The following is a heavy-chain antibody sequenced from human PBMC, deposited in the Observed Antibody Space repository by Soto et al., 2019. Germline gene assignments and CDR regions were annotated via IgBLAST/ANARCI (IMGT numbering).Heavy chain of an antibody. CDR2: IWYDGSNK. CDR3: ARDLYYDILTGYYPILDY. J-gene: IGHJ4*02. V-gene: IGHV3-33*01. CDR1: GFTFSSYG. D-gene: IGHD3-9*01. Sequence: GGSLRLSCAASGFTFSSYGMHWVRQAPGKGLEWVAVIWYDGSNKYYADSVKGRFTISRDNSKNTLYLQMNSLRAEDTAVYYCARDLYYDILTGYYPILDYWGQGTLVTVSS.